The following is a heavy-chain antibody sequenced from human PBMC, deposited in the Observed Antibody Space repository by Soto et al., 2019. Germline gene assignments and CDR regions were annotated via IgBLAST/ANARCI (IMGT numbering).Heavy chain of an antibody. D-gene: IGHD2-15*01. V-gene: IGHV3-30*18. Sequence: QVQLVESGGGVVQPGRSLRLSCAASRFTFSTYGMHWVRQAPGKGLEWVAVISYDGSNKYYADSVKGRSTISRDNSKNTLFLQMNSLRAEDTAVYYCAKELGEYCTGGSCYYLDYWGQGTLVTVSS. CDR3: AKELGEYCTGGSCYYLDY. CDR2: ISYDGSNK. CDR1: RFTFSTYG. J-gene: IGHJ4*02.